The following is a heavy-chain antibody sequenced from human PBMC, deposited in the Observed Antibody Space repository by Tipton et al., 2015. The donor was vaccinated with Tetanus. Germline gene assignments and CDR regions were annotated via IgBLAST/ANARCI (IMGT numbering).Heavy chain of an antibody. V-gene: IGHV4-31*03. CDR3: ARANNDYPKKGPFDY. J-gene: IGHJ4*02. D-gene: IGHD5-12*01. CDR1: GGSANSGGYS. Sequence: TLSLTCNVSGGSANSGGYSWSWIRQHPGKGLEWIGYIYYTGSTYYNPSLKSRLTISVDTSKNLVSLKLTSVTAADTAVYYCARANNDYPKKGPFDYWGQGILVTVSS. CDR2: IYYTGST.